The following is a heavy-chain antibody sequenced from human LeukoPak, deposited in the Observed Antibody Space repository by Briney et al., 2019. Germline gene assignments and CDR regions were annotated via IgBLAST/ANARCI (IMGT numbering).Heavy chain of an antibody. CDR2: ISYDGSNK. CDR3: AKDLDSGSYDY. Sequence: GGSLRLSCAASGFSFSTFVMHWVRQAPGKGLEWVAVISYDGSNKYYADSVKGRFTISRDNSKNTLYLQMNSLRAEDTAVYYCAKDLDSGSYDYWGQGTLVTVSS. J-gene: IGHJ4*02. D-gene: IGHD1-26*01. V-gene: IGHV3-30*18. CDR1: GFSFSTFV.